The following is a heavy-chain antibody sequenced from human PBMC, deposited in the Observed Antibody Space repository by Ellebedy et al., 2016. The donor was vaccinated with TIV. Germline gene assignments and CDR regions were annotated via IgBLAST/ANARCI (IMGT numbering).Heavy chain of an antibody. CDR3: ARVQRRLRGLTLVMIAMDV. V-gene: IGHV4-61*02. J-gene: IGHJ6*02. Sequence: SETLSLTXTVSGGSISSGSYYCSWIRQPAGKGLEWIGRIYTSENTNYNPALKSRVTMSVGTSSDQFSLKLRSVTAADTAVYYCARVQRRLRGLTLVMIAMDVWGQGTTVTVSS. D-gene: IGHD3-10*01. CDR1: GGSISSGSYY. CDR2: IYTSENT.